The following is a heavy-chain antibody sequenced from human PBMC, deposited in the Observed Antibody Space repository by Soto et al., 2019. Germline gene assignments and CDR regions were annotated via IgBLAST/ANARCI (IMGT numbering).Heavy chain of an antibody. CDR3: ARDRGIEGGFDP. Sequence: PSETLSLTCTVSGGSISSGGYYWSWIRQHPGKGLEWIGYIYYSGSTYYNPSLKSRVTISVDTSKNPFSLKLSSVTAADTAVYYCARDRGIEGGFDPWGQGTLVTVSS. V-gene: IGHV4-31*03. CDR1: GGSISSGGYY. J-gene: IGHJ5*02. CDR2: IYYSGST. D-gene: IGHD2-15*01.